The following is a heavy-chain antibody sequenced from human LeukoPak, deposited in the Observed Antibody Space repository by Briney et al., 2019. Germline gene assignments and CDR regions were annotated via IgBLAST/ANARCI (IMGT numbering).Heavy chain of an antibody. CDR3: ARAQSRGYSSGWFDP. J-gene: IGHJ5*02. D-gene: IGHD6-19*01. Sequence: GGSLRLSCAASGFTFGSYSMNWVRQAPGKGLEWVSSISSSSSYIYYADSVKDRFTISRDNAKNSLYLQMNSLRAEDTAVYYCARAQSRGYSSGWFDPWGQGTLVTVSS. V-gene: IGHV3-21*01. CDR1: GFTFGSYS. CDR2: ISSSSSYI.